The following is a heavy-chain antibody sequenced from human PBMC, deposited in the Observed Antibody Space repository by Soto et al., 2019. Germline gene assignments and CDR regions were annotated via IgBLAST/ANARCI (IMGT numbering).Heavy chain of an antibody. CDR1: GFPFSSYA. Sequence: GGSLRLSCAASGFPFSSYAMHWVRPAPGKGLEWVAVISYDGSNKYYADSVKGRFTISRDNSKNTLYLQMNSLRAEDTAVYYCADGYSSSWYGNYYGMDVWGQGTTVTVSS. D-gene: IGHD6-13*01. J-gene: IGHJ6*02. V-gene: IGHV3-30-3*01. CDR3: ADGYSSSWYGNYYGMDV. CDR2: ISYDGSNK.